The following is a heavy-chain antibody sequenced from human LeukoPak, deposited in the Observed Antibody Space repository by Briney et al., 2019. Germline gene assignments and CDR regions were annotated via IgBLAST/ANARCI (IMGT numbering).Heavy chain of an antibody. D-gene: IGHD2-2*01. J-gene: IGHJ6*02. CDR3: ARRKSSTRWYYYGMDV. CDR2: INHSGST. V-gene: IGHV4-34*01. CDR1: GGSFSGYY. Sequence: SETLSLTCAVYGGSFSGYYWSWIRQPSGKGLEWIGEINHSGSTNYNPSLKSRVTISVDTSKNQFSLKLSSVTAADTAVYYCARRKSSTRWYYYGMDVWGQGTTVTVSS.